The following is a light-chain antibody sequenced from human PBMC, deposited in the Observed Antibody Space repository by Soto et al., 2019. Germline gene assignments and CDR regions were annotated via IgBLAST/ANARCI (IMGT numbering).Light chain of an antibody. V-gene: IGLV2-14*01. J-gene: IGLJ1*01. CDR3: SSFTTTITPYA. CDR2: EVT. Sequence: QSVLTQPASVSGSPGQSITLSCTGTTSDVGGYHFVSWYQQHPGKAPKLMIYEVTNRPSGVSDRFSGSKSGNTASLTISGLQAEDEADYYCSSFTTTITPYAFGTGTKVTVL. CDR1: TSDVGGYHF.